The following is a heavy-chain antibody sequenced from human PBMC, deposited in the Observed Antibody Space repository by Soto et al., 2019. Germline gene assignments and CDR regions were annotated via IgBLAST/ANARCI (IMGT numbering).Heavy chain of an antibody. CDR3: TRDLIYCSGGSCYFPDRAFDI. CDR2: IRSKAYGGTT. D-gene: IGHD2-15*01. CDR1: GFTFGVYA. Sequence: PGGSLRLSFKACGFTFGVYAMSWFCQAPGKGLEWVGFIRSKAYGGTTEYAASVKGRFTISRDDSKSIAYLQMNSLKTEDTAVYYCTRDLIYCSGGSCYFPDRAFDIWGQGTMVTVSS. J-gene: IGHJ3*02. V-gene: IGHV3-49*03.